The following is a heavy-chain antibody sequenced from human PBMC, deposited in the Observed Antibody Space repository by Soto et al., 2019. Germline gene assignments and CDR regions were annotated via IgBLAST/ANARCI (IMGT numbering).Heavy chain of an antibody. D-gene: IGHD2-15*01. CDR3: ARDCHGGACYPMY. Sequence: QVQLVQSGGEVRKPGASVKVSCKASDYTFANYGISWVRQAPGQGPEWMGWISGYNGNTNYAQKFQGRLTMTTDTSTSTAYMELRSLGSDDTAVYYCARDCHGGACYPMYWRQGTLVTVSS. V-gene: IGHV1-18*01. CDR1: DYTFANYG. CDR2: ISGYNGNT. J-gene: IGHJ4*02.